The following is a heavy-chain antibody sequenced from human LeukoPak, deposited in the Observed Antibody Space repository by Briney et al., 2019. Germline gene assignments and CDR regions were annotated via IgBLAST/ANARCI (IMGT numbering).Heavy chain of an antibody. D-gene: IGHD5-18*01. CDR3: AKDISDTAMAPYGMDV. V-gene: IGHV3-9*01. CDR1: GFTFDDYA. J-gene: IGHJ6*02. CDR2: ISWNSGSI. Sequence: GGSLRLSCAASGFTFDDYAMHWVRQAPGKGLEWVSGISWNSGSIGYADSVKGRFTISRDNAKNSLYLQMNSLRAEDTALYYCAKDISDTAMAPYGMDVWSQGTTVTVSS.